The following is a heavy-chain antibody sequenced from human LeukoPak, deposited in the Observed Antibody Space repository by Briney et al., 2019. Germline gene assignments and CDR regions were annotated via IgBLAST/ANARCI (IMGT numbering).Heavy chain of an antibody. D-gene: IGHD3-22*01. V-gene: IGHV1-18*01. CDR1: XYTFTSYG. J-gene: IGHJ4*02. Sequence: GASVXXXXKASXYTFTSYGISXVRQAPGQGLEWXGWISAYNGNTNYAQKLQGRVTMTTDTSTSTAYMELRSLRSDDTAVYYCARDAGTYYYDSSGYLYDYWGQGTLVTVSS. CDR2: ISAYNGNT. CDR3: ARDAGTYYYDSSGYLYDY.